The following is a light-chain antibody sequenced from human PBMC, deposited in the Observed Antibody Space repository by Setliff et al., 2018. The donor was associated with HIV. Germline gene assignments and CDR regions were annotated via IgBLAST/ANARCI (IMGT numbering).Light chain of an antibody. Sequence: QSALTQPASVSGSPGQSITISCTGTSSDFGSYDYVSWYQHHPGKAPKLIIYEVSNRPSEVSNRFSGSKSGNTASLTISGLQTEDEAGYYCSSFTSSSTYVFGTGTKVTVL. V-gene: IGLV2-14*01. CDR2: EVS. CDR1: SSDFGSYDY. CDR3: SSFTSSSTYV. J-gene: IGLJ1*01.